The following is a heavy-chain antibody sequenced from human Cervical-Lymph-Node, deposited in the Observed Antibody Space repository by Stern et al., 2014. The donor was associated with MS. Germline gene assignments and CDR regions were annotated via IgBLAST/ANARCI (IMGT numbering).Heavy chain of an antibody. Sequence: VQLVESGGGLVQPGRSLRLSCAASGFTFDDYAMHWVRQAPGKGLEWVSGISWNSGSIGYADSVKGRFTISRDNAKNSLYLQMNSLRAEDTALYYCAKAHYYDSSGYFDYWGQGTLVTVSS. D-gene: IGHD3-22*01. CDR1: GFTFDDYA. CDR3: AKAHYYDSSGYFDY. V-gene: IGHV3-9*01. CDR2: ISWNSGSI. J-gene: IGHJ4*02.